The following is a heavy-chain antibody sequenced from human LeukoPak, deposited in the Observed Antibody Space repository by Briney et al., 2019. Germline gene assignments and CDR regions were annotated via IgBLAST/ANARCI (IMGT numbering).Heavy chain of an antibody. CDR1: GYTFTSYY. V-gene: IGHV1-46*01. D-gene: IGHD3-9*01. CDR2: INPSGGNI. J-gene: IGHJ4*02. Sequence: ASVKVSCKASGYTFTSYYMYWVRQAPGQGLEWMGLINPSGGNIRYAQKFQGRVTMTRDTSTSTVYMELSSLRSEDTAVYYCARFAVHRRLLVTGQFGLDYWGQGTLVTVSS. CDR3: ARFAVHRRLLVTGQFGLDY.